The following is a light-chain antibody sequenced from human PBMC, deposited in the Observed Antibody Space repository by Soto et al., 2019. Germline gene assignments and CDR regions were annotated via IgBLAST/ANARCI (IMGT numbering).Light chain of an antibody. V-gene: IGLV1-40*01. Sequence: QSVLTQPASVSGASGKRVTISCTGSSSNIGAGYDVHWYQQLPGTAPKLLIYGNSNRPSGVPDRFSGSKSGTSASLAITGLQAEDEADYYCQSYDSSLSVWVFGGGTKLTV. CDR3: QSYDSSLSVWV. CDR2: GNS. J-gene: IGLJ3*02. CDR1: SSNIGAGYD.